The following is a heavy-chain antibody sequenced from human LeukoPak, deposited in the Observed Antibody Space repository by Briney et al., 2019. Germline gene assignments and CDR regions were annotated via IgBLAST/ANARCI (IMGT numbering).Heavy chain of an antibody. V-gene: IGHV4-34*01. CDR2: INHSGST. CDR3: ARTADCSSTSCRIYFDY. D-gene: IGHD2-2*01. CDR1: GGSFSGYY. Sequence: SETLSLTCAVYGGSFSGYYWSWIRQPPGKGLEWIGEINHSGSTYYNPSLKSRVTISVDTSKNQFSLKLSSVTAADTAVYYCARTADCSSTSCRIYFDYWGQGTLVTVSS. J-gene: IGHJ4*02.